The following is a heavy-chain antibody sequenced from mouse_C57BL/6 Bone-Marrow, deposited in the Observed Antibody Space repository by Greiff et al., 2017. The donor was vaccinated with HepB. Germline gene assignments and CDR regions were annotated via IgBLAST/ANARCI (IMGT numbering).Heavy chain of an antibody. CDR1: GYTFTSYW. CDR2: IDPSDSYT. Sequence: QVQLQQPGAELVKPGASVKLSCKASGYTFTSYWMQWVKQRPGQGLEWIGEIDPSDSYTNYNQKFKGKATLTVDTSSSTAYMQLSSLTSEDSAVYYCANLLYPKFAYWGQGTLVTVSA. V-gene: IGHV1-50*01. CDR3: ANLLYPKFAY. D-gene: IGHD2-1*01. J-gene: IGHJ3*01.